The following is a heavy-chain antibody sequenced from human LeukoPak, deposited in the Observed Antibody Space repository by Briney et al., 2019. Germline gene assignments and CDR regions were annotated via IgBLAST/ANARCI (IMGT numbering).Heavy chain of an antibody. CDR3: VRGTGY. CDR1: GFTFSTYV. Sequence: GGALRLSCSVSGFTFSTYVMHWVRQAPGKGLEYVSAISSNGDNTYYADSVKGRFTISRDNSKNTLYLQMSSLRADDTAVYYCVRGTGYWGQGTLVTVSS. CDR2: ISSNGDNT. V-gene: IGHV3-64D*06. J-gene: IGHJ4*02.